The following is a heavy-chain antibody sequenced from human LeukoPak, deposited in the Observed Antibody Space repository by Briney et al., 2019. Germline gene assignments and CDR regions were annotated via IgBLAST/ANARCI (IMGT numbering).Heavy chain of an antibody. D-gene: IGHD2-2*01. CDR3: ARHRAPAGRTYYFYYGMDV. CDR2: IYYSGST. V-gene: IGHV4-31*03. Sequence: SETLSLTCTVSGGSISSGGYYWSWIRQHPGKDLEWIGYIYYSGSTYYTPSLKSRITISLDKSKNQFSLRLSSVTAADTAVYYCARHRAPAGRTYYFYYGMDVWGQGTTVTVSS. J-gene: IGHJ6*02. CDR1: GGSISSGGYY.